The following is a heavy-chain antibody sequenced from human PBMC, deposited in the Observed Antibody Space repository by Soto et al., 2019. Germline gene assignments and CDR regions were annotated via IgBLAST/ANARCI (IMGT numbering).Heavy chain of an antibody. Sequence: GGSLRLSCAASGFTVSRYAFHWVRQAPGKGLEWVAVISNDGNNKYYADSVKGRFTISRDDSKNTLYLQMNSLGAEDTAVYYCAKDPDGFGVVGFDYWGQGTL. J-gene: IGHJ4*02. CDR2: ISNDGNNK. CDR3: AKDPDGFGVVGFDY. V-gene: IGHV3-30*18. CDR1: GFTVSRYA. D-gene: IGHD3-3*01.